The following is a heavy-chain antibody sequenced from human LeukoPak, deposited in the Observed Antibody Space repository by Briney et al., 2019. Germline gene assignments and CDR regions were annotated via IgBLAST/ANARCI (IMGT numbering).Heavy chain of an antibody. CDR2: IDYSGST. Sequence: TESLSLTCTVSGCTISRYYWSWIRQPPGKGLEWIAYIDYSGSTNYKPSLKSRLTISLDASKNQFSLKLSSVTAADTAVYYCARDRRRDLLHAFDIWRQGTMVTVCS. V-gene: IGHV4-59*01. J-gene: IGHJ3*02. CDR1: GCTISRYY. D-gene: IGHD1-26*01. CDR3: ARDRRRDLLHAFDI.